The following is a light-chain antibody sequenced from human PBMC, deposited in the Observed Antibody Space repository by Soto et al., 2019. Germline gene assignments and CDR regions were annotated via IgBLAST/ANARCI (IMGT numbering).Light chain of an antibody. CDR1: QSISRW. CDR2: DVS. CDR3: QQYNSYPWT. J-gene: IGKJ1*01. Sequence: DIQMTQSPSTLSASVGDRVTITCRASQSISRWLGWYQQKPGKAPKVLIYDVSSLESGVPSRFSGSGSGTEFTLTISSLQPDDFATYYCQQYNSYPWTFGQGTKVEIK. V-gene: IGKV1-5*01.